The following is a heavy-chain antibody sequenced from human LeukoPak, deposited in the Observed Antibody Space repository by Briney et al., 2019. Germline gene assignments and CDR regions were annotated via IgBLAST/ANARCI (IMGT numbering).Heavy chain of an antibody. CDR2: IKHDGSDK. CDR3: ARGRYCSGGGCYFDY. J-gene: IGHJ4*02. CDR1: GSTFSTYW. Sequence: GGSLRLSCAASGSTFSTYWMSWVRQSPGKGLEWLANIKHDGSDKYYVDSLRGRFTISRGNPKNSLYLQMNSLRVEDTALYYCARGRYCSGGGCYFDYWGQGTLVTVSS. V-gene: IGHV3-7*04. D-gene: IGHD2-15*01.